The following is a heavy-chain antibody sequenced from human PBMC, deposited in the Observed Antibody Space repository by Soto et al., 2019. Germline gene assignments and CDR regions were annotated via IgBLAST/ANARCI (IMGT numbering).Heavy chain of an antibody. CDR3: ARRRPNYFDY. J-gene: IGHJ4*02. V-gene: IGHV4-39*01. CDR2: IYYSGST. Sequence: SETRPLTCTVSGGSISSSSYYWGWIRQPPGKGLEWIGSIYYSGSTYYNPSLKSRVTISVDTSKNQFSLKLSSVTAADTAVYYCARRRPNYFDYWGQGTLVTVS. CDR1: GGSISSSSYY.